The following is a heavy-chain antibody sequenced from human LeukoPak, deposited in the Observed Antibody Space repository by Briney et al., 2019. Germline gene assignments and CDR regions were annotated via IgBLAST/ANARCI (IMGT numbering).Heavy chain of an antibody. CDR1: GGSISSYY. CDR3: ARVGAGYNYFPYYYMDF. Sequence: SETLSLTCIVSGGSISSYYWSWIRQPPEKGLEWIGNIYYRGSTNYNPSLDSRVIMSVDTTNNQFSLRLSSVTAADTAIYYCARVGAGYNYFPYYYMDFWGKGTTVIVSS. J-gene: IGHJ6*03. CDR2: IYYRGST. V-gene: IGHV4-59*01. D-gene: IGHD5-24*01.